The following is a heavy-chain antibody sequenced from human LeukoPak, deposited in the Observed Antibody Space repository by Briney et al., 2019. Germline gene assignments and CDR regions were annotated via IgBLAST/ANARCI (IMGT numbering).Heavy chain of an antibody. Sequence: ASVKVSCKASGYTFTSYHMHWVRQAPGQGLEWMGWISAYNGNTNYAQKLQGRVTMTTDTSTSTAYMELRSLRSDDTAVYYCARGFIDYYDSSGYYFPFDYWGQGTLVTVSS. CDR3: ARGFIDYYDSSGYYFPFDY. J-gene: IGHJ4*02. D-gene: IGHD3-22*01. V-gene: IGHV1-18*01. CDR2: ISAYNGNT. CDR1: GYTFTSYH.